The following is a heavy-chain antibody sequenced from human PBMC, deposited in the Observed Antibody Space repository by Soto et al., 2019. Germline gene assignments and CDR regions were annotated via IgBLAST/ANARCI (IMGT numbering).Heavy chain of an antibody. J-gene: IGHJ4*02. V-gene: IGHV1-69*01. CDR1: GGTFSSYA. D-gene: IGHD3-16*01. CDR2: IIPIFGTA. CDR3: AKYLRLGEGDFDY. Sequence: QVQLVQSGAEVKKPGSSVKVSCKASGGTFSSYAISWVRQAPGQGLEWMGGIIPIFGTANYAQKFQGRVTITADESTSTAYMELRSLRSEDKAVYYCAKYLRLGEGDFDYWGQGTLVTVSS.